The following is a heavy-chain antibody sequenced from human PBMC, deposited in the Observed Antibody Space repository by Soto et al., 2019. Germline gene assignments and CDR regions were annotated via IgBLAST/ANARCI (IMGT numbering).Heavy chain of an antibody. J-gene: IGHJ4*02. Sequence: SGPTLVNPTQTLTQTCSFSGFSLTSIALGMGAGWILQPPGKAPEWLAVIYWDDDKRYNPSLKTRLTISKDTSRDQVVLTMTNMEAVDTGTYYCVHWTMGTSVTKYFDYSGQGTFVTVSS. CDR1: GFSLTSIALGMG. CDR2: IYWDDDK. D-gene: IGHD3-10*01. CDR3: VHWTMGTSVTKYFDY. V-gene: IGHV2-5*02.